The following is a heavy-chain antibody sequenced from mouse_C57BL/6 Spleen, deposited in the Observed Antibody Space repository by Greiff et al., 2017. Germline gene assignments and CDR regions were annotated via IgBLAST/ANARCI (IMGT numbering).Heavy chain of an antibody. J-gene: IGHJ2*01. CDR1: GFNLKDYY. V-gene: IGHV14-2*01. CDR2: IDPEAGAT. Sequence: VQLQQSGAELVKPGASVKLSCTASGFNLKDYYMHRVKQRTEQGLEWIGRIDPEAGATKYAPKFQGKATITSDTSSNTAYLQSSSRTSEDTAVYYGARHGYIDYWGQGTTLTVSS. CDR3: ARHGYIDY.